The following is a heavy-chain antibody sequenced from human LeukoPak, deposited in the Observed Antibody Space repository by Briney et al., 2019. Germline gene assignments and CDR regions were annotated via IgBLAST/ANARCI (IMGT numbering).Heavy chain of an antibody. D-gene: IGHD5-18*01. CDR3: ARDSIWDTAMVMT. CDR1: GFTFDDYA. J-gene: IGHJ5*02. V-gene: IGHV3-9*01. Sequence: GRSLRLSCAASGFTFDDYAMHWVRQAPGKGLEWVSGISWNSGSIGYADSVKGRFTISRDNAKNSLYLQMNSLRAEDTAVYYCARDSIWDTAMVMTWGQGTLVTVSS. CDR2: ISWNSGSI.